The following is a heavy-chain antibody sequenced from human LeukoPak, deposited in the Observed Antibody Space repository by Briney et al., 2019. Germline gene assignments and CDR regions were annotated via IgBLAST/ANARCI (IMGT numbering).Heavy chain of an antibody. CDR2: INPNSGDT. CDR3: ARTANLDF. V-gene: IGHV1-2*02. CDR1: GYTFTDYC. Sequence: ASVKVSCKACGYTFTDYCMHWVRQAPGQGLEWMGWINPNSGDTNSAQKFQGRVTMTRDTSINTAYMELSRLGSDDTAMYYCARTANLDFWGQGTLVTVSS. J-gene: IGHJ4*02.